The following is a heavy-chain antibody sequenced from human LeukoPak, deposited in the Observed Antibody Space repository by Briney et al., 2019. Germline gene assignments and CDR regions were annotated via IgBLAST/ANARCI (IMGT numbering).Heavy chain of an antibody. J-gene: IGHJ6*02. CDR3: ARFLEWFDYYYGMDV. D-gene: IGHD3-3*01. Sequence: SETLSLTCTVSGGSISIYYWSWIRQPPGKGLEWIGYIYNSGNTNYNPSFKSRVTISEDTPKNQFSLKLSSVTAADTAVYYCARFLEWFDYYYGMDVWGQGTTVTVSS. CDR1: GGSISIYY. V-gene: IGHV4-59*01. CDR2: IYNSGNT.